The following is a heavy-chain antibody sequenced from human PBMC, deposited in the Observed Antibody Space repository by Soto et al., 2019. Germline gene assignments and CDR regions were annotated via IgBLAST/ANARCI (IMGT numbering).Heavy chain of an antibody. Sequence: QVQLQESGPGLVKPSQTLSLTCTVSGGSISSGGYYWSWIRQHPGKGLEWIGYLYYSGSTYYNPSIKSRVTISVDTSKNQFSLKLSSVTAADTAVYYCASGTEVSPSWDVWGQGTTVTVSS. D-gene: IGHD1-26*01. CDR2: LYYSGST. J-gene: IGHJ6*02. CDR1: GGSISSGGYY. V-gene: IGHV4-31*03. CDR3: ASGTEVSPSWDV.